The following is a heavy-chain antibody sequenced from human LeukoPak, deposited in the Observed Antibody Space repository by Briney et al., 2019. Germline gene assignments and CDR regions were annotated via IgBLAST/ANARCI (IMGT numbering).Heavy chain of an antibody. CDR2: IIPIFGTA. D-gene: IGHD2-2*01. Sequence: ASVKVSCKASGGTFSSYAISWVRQAPGQGLEWMGGIIPIFGTANYAQKFQGRVTITADESTSTAYMELSSLRSEDTAVYYCARGSYQLPLEVYYYGTDVWGKGTTVTVSS. CDR3: ARGSYQLPLEVYYYGTDV. V-gene: IGHV1-69*01. J-gene: IGHJ6*04. CDR1: GGTFSSYA.